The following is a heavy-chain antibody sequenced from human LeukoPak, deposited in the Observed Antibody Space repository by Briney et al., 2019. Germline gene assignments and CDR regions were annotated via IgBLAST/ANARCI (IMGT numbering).Heavy chain of an antibody. V-gene: IGHV3-48*01. CDR2: ISSSSSTI. J-gene: IGHJ4*02. D-gene: IGHD3-10*01. Sequence: GGSLRLSCAASGFTFSSYSMNWVRQAPGKGLEWVSYISSSSSTIYYADSVKGRFTISRDNAKNSLHLQMNSLRAEDTAVYYCAKGPIWFGELSSLLFDYWGQGTLVTVSS. CDR3: AKGPIWFGELSSLLFDY. CDR1: GFTFSSYS.